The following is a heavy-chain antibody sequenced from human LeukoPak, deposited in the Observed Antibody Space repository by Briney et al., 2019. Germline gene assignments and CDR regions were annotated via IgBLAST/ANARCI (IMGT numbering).Heavy chain of an antibody. CDR3: ASGSAGGRPYYFDY. V-gene: IGHV3-23*01. J-gene: IGHJ4*02. D-gene: IGHD2-15*01. CDR1: GFTFNAFG. CDR2: VDSTGVYT. Sequence: GGSLRLSCAASGFTFNAFGMNWVRQAPGKGLEWIAAVDSTGVYTWYADSVKGRFIISRDNSVNTLYLRMNSLTAADTAMYYCASGSAGGRPYYFDYWGQGSLVTVSS.